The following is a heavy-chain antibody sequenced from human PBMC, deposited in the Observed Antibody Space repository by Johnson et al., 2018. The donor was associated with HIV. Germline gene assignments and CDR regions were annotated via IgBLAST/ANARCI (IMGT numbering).Heavy chain of an antibody. V-gene: IGHV3-33*06. J-gene: IGHJ3*02. Sequence: VQLVESGGGVVQPGKSLRLSCAASGFAFRNYGMHWVRQAPGKGLEWVAVIWYDGSNKYYADSVKGRFTISRDNSKNTLNLQMNSLRDEDTAVYYCAKPYYDFWSGYYEYNAFDIWGQGTMVTVSS. CDR3: AKPYYDFWSGYYEYNAFDI. CDR2: IWYDGSNK. D-gene: IGHD3-3*01. CDR1: GFAFRNYG.